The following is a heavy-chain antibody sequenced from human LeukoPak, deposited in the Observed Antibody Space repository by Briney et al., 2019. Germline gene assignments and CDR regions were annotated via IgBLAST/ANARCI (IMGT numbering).Heavy chain of an antibody. D-gene: IGHD4-17*01. CDR3: ARDSVGDLLDY. Sequence: GGSLRLSCEGSGFPFSSYEMNWLHQAPGKGLEWVSHIDSSGITIYYADSAKGRFTISRDNAKNSIYLQMDSLRVEDTAIYYCARDSVGDLLDYWGQGTPVTVSS. V-gene: IGHV3-48*03. J-gene: IGHJ4*02. CDR1: GFPFSSYE. CDR2: IDSSGITI.